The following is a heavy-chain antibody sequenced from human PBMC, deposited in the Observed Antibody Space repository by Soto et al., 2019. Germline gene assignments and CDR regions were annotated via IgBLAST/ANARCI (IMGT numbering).Heavy chain of an antibody. J-gene: IGHJ6*02. Sequence: SVKVSCKASGGTFSSYAISWVRQAPGQGLEWMGGIIPIFGTANYAQKFQGRVTITADESTSTAYMELSSLRSEDTAVYYCASQRYSNSNYYYYGMAVWGQGTTVTVSS. CDR3: ASQRYSNSNYYYYGMAV. CDR1: GGTFSSYA. V-gene: IGHV1-69*13. D-gene: IGHD4-4*01. CDR2: IIPIFGTA.